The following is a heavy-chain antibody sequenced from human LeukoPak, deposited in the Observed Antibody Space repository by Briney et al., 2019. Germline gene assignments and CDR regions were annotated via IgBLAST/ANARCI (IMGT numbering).Heavy chain of an antibody. CDR3: ARRQRGDLDY. CDR2: ISGSGGST. V-gene: IGHV3-23*01. Sequence: GGSLRLSCAASGFTFSSYAMSWVRQAPGKGLEWVSAISGSGGSTYYAGSVKGRFTISRDNSKNTLYLQMNSLRAEDTAVYYCARRQRGDLDYWGQGTLVTVSS. J-gene: IGHJ4*02. CDR1: GFTFSSYA. D-gene: IGHD2-21*02.